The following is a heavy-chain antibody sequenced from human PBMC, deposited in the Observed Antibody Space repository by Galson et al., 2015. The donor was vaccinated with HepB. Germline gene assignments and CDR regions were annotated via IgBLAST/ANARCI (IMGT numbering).Heavy chain of an antibody. J-gene: IGHJ4*02. V-gene: IGHV3-30-3*01. CDR3: TRDLEPRYKWNYFDY. CDR1: GFTFTNYA. Sequence: SLRLSCAASGFTFTNYAMHWVRQAPGKGLEWLAVVSYDGIKKYHVDSVKGRFTISRDNSKNTLYLQMNSLRVEDTAVYYCTRDLEPRYKWNYFDYWGQGTLVTVPS. CDR2: VSYDGIKK. D-gene: IGHD1-20*01.